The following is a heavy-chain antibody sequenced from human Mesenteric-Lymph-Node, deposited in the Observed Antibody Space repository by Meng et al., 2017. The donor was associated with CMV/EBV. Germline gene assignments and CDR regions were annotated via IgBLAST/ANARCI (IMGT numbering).Heavy chain of an antibody. V-gene: IGHV3-21*01. D-gene: IGHD3-10*01. CDR3: ARDTVVRIHYFDY. CDR1: GFTFSSYS. Sequence: GESLKISCAASGFTFSSYSMNWVRQAPGKGLEWVSSISSSSSYIHYADSAKGRFTISIDNAKNSLSLHMNSLRAEDTAVYYCARDTVVRIHYFDYWGQGTLVTVSS. J-gene: IGHJ4*02. CDR2: ISSSSSYI.